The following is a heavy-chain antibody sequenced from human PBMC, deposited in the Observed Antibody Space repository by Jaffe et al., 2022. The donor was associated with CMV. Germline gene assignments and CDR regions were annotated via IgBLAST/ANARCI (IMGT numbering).Heavy chain of an antibody. CDR1: GGTFSSYA. V-gene: IGHV1-69*09. CDR3: ARALHYDFWSGYSNDY. J-gene: IGHJ4*02. D-gene: IGHD3-3*01. CDR2: IIPILGIA. Sequence: QVQLVQSGAEVKKPGSSVKVSCKASGGTFSSYAISWVRQAPGQGLEWMGRIIPILGIANYAQKFQGRVTITADKSTSTAYMELSSLRSEDTAVYYCARALHYDFWSGYSNDYWGQGTLVTVSS.